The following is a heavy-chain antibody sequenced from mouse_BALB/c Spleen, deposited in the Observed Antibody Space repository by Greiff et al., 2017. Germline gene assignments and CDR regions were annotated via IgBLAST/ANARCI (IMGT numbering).Heavy chain of an antibody. Sequence: QVQLQQPGAELVKPGASVKLSCKASGYTFTSYCMHWVKLRPGQGFEWIGEINPSNGGTNYNEKFKRKATLTVDKSSSTAYMQLSSLTSEDSAVYYCTIYDSRSWFAYWGQGTLVTVSA. CDR1: GYTFTSYC. CDR2: INPSNGGT. CDR3: TIYDSRSWFAY. V-gene: IGHV1S16*01. D-gene: IGHD1-1*01. J-gene: IGHJ3*01.